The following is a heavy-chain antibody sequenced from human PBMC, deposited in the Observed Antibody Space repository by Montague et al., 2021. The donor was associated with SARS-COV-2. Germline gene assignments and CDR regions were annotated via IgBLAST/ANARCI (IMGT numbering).Heavy chain of an antibody. CDR2: VYHTGST. CDR3: VREKYYFDDSGSK. J-gene: IGHJ4*02. V-gene: IGHV4-61*01. Sequence: ETLSLTCSVSGVSISSGRYYWSWVRQPPGKGLEWIGYVYHTGSTNYNPSLKSRVTLSIDTSKNQFSLNLTSVTAADTAVYYCVREKYYFDDSGSKWGQGTLVTV. D-gene: IGHD3-22*01. CDR1: GVSISSGRYY.